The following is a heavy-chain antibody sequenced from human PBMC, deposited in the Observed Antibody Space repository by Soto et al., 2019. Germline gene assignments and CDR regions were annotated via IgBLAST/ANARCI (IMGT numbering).Heavy chain of an antibody. CDR3: ARQPRYYDILTGYSPLYWFDP. Sequence: SETLSLTCTVSGGSISSSSYYWGWIRQPPGKGLEWVGSIYYSGSTYYNPSLKSRVTISVDTSKNQFSLKLSSVTAADTAVYYCARQPRYYDILTGYSPLYWFDPWGQGTLVTVSS. CDR1: GGSISSSSYY. V-gene: IGHV4-39*01. D-gene: IGHD3-9*01. J-gene: IGHJ5*02. CDR2: IYYSGST.